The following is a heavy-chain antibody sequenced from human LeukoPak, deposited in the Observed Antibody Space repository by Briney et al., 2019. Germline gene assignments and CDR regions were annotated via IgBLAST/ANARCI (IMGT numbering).Heavy chain of an antibody. CDR1: GFTFSSYA. D-gene: IGHD3-22*01. J-gene: IGHJ5*02. CDR2: ISYDGSNK. V-gene: IGHV3-30-3*01. CDR3: ARDALHYYDSSGYYYHHNWFDP. Sequence: PGRSLRLSCAASGFTFSSYAMHWVRQAPGKGLEWVAVISYDGSNKYYADSVKGRFTISRDNSKNTLYLQMSSLRAEDTAVYYCARDALHYYDSSGYYYHHNWFDPWGQGTLVTVSS.